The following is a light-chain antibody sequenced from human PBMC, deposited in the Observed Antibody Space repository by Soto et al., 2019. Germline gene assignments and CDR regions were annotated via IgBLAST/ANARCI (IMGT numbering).Light chain of an antibody. CDR3: QAWDSSSVV. CDR1: KLGNKY. Sequence: SYELTQPPSVSVSPGQPVSITCSGDKLGNKYACWYQQKPGQSPVLVIYQDSRRPSGIPERFSGSNSGNTATLTISGTQAMDEADYYCQAWDSSSVVFGGGTKVTVL. V-gene: IGLV3-1*01. J-gene: IGLJ2*01. CDR2: QDS.